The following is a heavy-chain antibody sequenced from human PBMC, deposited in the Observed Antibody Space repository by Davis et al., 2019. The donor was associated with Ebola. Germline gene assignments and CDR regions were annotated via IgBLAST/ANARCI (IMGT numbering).Heavy chain of an antibody. V-gene: IGHV3-48*02. CDR3: ATDRNWDFDY. D-gene: IGHD7-27*01. CDR2: ISDSSTTI. CDR1: GFTSADYA. J-gene: IGHJ4*02. Sequence: GESLKISCTAPGFTSADYAMNWVRQAPGKGLEWVSYISDSSTTIYYADSVKGRFTISRDNAKNSLYLQMNSLRDEDTAVYYCATDRNWDFDYWGQGTLVTVSS.